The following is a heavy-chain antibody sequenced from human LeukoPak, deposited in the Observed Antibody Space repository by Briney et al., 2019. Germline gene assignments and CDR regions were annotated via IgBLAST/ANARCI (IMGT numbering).Heavy chain of an antibody. CDR2: IYSGGST. V-gene: IGHV3-53*01. D-gene: IGHD3-3*01. Sequence: GGSLRLSCAASGFTVSSNYMSWVRQAPGKGLEWVSVIYSGGSTYYADSVKGRFTISRDNSKNTLYLQMNSLRAEDTAVYYCAREAFWSGYFANLHFDYWGRGTLVTVSS. J-gene: IGHJ4*02. CDR1: GFTVSSNY. CDR3: AREAFWSGYFANLHFDY.